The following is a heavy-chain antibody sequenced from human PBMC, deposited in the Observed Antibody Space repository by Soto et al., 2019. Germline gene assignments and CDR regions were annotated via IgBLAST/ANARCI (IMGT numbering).Heavy chain of an antibody. CDR3: ARPSPYCSGGSCYSIFDY. J-gene: IGHJ4*02. D-gene: IGHD2-15*01. CDR2: ISAYNDNT. CDR1: GYTFTSYG. V-gene: IGHV1-18*01. Sequence: ASVKVSCKASGYTFTSYGISWVRQAPGQGLEWMGWISAYNDNTNYAQKLQGRVTMTTDTSTSTAYMELRSLRSDGTAVYYCARPSPYCSGGSCYSIFDYWGQGTLVTVSS.